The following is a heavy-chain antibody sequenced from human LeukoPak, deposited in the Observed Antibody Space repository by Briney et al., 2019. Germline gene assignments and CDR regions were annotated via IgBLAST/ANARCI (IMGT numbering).Heavy chain of an antibody. CDR3: ARHTGYCSGGSCYGDF. CDR1: GSTFSSYS. J-gene: IGHJ4*02. D-gene: IGHD2-15*01. Sequence: GGSLRLSCAASGSTFSSYSMNWVRQAPGKGLEWVSYISSSSSTIYYADSVKGRFTISRDNAKNSLYLQMNSLRDEDTAVYYCARHTGYCSGGSCYGDFWGQGTLVTVSS. V-gene: IGHV3-48*02. CDR2: ISSSSSTI.